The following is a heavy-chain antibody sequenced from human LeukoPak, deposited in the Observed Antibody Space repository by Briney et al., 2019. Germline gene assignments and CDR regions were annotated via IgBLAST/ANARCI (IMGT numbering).Heavy chain of an antibody. J-gene: IGHJ4*02. CDR3: ARGANYYGSGSYYAHFDY. CDR1: GFTVSSNY. D-gene: IGHD3-10*01. Sequence: PGGSLRLSCAASGFTVSSNYMSWVRQAPGKGLEWVSVIYSGGSTYYADSVKGRFTISRDNSKNTLYLQMNSLRAEDTAVYYCARGANYYGSGSYYAHFDYWGQGTPVTVSS. V-gene: IGHV3-66*01. CDR2: IYSGGST.